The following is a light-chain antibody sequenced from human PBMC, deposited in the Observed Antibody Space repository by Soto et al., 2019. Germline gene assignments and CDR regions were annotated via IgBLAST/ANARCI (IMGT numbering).Light chain of an antibody. J-gene: IGLJ1*01. Sequence: QSVLTQPRSVSGSPGQSVTISCTGTSSDVGGYNYVSWYQQHPGKAPKLMIYDVSKRPSGVPDRFSGSKSGNTASLTISGLRAEDEADYYCCSYAGSYRYVFGTGTKSPS. CDR2: DVS. V-gene: IGLV2-11*01. CDR3: CSYAGSYRYV. CDR1: SSDVGGYNY.